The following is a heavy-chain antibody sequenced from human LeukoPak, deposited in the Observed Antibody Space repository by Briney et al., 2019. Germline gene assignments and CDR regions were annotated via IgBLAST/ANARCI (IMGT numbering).Heavy chain of an antibody. V-gene: IGHV4-59*12. Sequence: SETLSLTCTVSGGSISSYYWSWIRQPPGKGLEWIGYIYYSGSTNYNPSLKSRVTISVDTSKNQFSLKLSSVTAADTAVYYCARRRGYCSGGSCYPRYMDVWGKGTTVTVSS. D-gene: IGHD2-15*01. CDR2: IYYSGST. CDR1: GGSISSYY. J-gene: IGHJ6*03. CDR3: ARRRGYCSGGSCYPRYMDV.